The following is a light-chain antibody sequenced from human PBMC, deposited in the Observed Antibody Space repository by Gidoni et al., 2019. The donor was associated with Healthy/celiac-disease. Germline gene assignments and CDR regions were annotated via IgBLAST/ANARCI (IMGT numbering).Light chain of an antibody. J-gene: IGKJ2*01. CDR1: QSVSSSY. Sequence: EIVLTQSPGTLSLSPGERATLSCRASQSVSSSYLAWYQQKPGQAPRLLIYGASSRATGIPDRFSCSGSGTDLTLTISRLEPEDFAVYYCQQYGSSSYTFGQGTKLEIK. CDR3: QQYGSSSYT. V-gene: IGKV3-20*01. CDR2: GAS.